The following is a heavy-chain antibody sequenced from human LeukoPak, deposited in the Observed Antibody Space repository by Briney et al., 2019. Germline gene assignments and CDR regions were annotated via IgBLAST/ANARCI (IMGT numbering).Heavy chain of an antibody. CDR2: IYYSGST. D-gene: IGHD6-19*01. CDR1: GGSVSSSSYY. V-gene: IGHV4-61*01. J-gene: IGHJ3*02. Sequence: SETLSLTCTVSGGSVSSSSYYWGWIRQPPGKGLEWIGYIYYSGSTSYNPSLKSRVSISVDTSKNQFSLKLTSLTAADTAVYYCARVRIAVDDDAFDIWGQGTMVTVSS. CDR3: ARVRIAVDDDAFDI.